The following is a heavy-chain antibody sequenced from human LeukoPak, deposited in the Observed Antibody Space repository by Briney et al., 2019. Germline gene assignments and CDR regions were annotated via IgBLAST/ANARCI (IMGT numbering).Heavy chain of an antibody. CDR1: GFTFRSYA. D-gene: IGHD3-16*01. J-gene: IGHJ4*02. Sequence: GGSLRLSCAASGFTFRSYAMHWVRQAPGTGLEWVSFISYDGNNQYYADPVKGRFTISRDNSKNTLYLQMNSLRTEDTAVYYCAKDAGDQGYFDYWGQGTLVTVSS. CDR3: AKDAGDQGYFDY. V-gene: IGHV3-30*04. CDR2: ISYDGNNQ.